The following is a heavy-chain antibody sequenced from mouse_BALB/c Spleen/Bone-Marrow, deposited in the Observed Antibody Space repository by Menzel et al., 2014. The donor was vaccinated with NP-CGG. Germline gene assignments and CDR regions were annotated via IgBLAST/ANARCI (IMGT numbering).Heavy chain of an antibody. CDR3: TRPFSY. CDR2: IRLKSNNYAT. V-gene: IGHV6-6*02. CDR1: GFTFSNYW. Sequence: EVMLVESGGGLVQPGGSMKLSCVASGFTFSNYWMNWVRQSPEKGLEWVAEIRLKSNNYATHYAESVKGRFTISRDDSKSSVYLQMKSLRAEDTGIYYCTRPFSYWGQGTLVTVSA. J-gene: IGHJ3*01.